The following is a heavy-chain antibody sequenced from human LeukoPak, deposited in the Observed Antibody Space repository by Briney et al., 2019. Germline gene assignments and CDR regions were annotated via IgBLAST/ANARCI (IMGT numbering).Heavy chain of an antibody. CDR1: GFTFSNYW. Sequence: GGSLRLSCAASGFTFSNYWMTRVRQAPGKGLEWVAHINQDGSEEHYMDSVKARFTISRDNANNSLSLQMNSLRAEDTAVYYCVRDGGVSGYDLLDYWGQGTLVTVSS. D-gene: IGHD5-12*01. V-gene: IGHV3-7*01. CDR2: INQDGSEE. J-gene: IGHJ4*02. CDR3: VRDGGVSGYDLLDY.